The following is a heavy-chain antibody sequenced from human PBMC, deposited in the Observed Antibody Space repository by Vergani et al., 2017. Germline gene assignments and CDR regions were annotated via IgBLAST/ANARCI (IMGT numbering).Heavy chain of an antibody. CDR2: ISSSSSTI. Sequence: EVQLVESGGGLVQPGGSLRLSCAASGFTFSSYSMNWVRQAPGKGLEWVSYISSSSSTIYYADSVKGRFTISRNNAKNSLYLQMNSLRDEDTAVYYCARDAGCSSTSCVEYYYYYYMDVWGKGTTVTVSS. J-gene: IGHJ6*03. V-gene: IGHV3-48*02. CDR3: ARDAGCSSTSCVEYYYYYYMDV. D-gene: IGHD2-2*01. CDR1: GFTFSSYS.